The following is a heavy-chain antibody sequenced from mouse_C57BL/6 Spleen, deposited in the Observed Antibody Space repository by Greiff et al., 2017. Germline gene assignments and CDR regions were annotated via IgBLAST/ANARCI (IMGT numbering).Heavy chain of an antibody. CDR2: ISNGGGST. D-gene: IGHD2-3*01. J-gene: IGHJ4*01. CDR1: GFTFSDYY. Sequence: EVKVVESGGGLVQPGGSLKLSCAASGFTFSDYYMYWVRQTPEKRLEWVAYISNGGGSTYYPDPVQGRFTISRDNAKNTLYLQMSRLKSEDTAMYYCARRPDGYYSYAMDYWGQGTSVTVSS. CDR3: ARRPDGYYSYAMDY. V-gene: IGHV5-12*01.